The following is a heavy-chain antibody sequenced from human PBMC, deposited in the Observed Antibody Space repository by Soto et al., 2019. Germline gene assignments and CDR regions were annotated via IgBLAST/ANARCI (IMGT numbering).Heavy chain of an antibody. V-gene: IGHV3-23*01. CDR2: ISGSGGST. D-gene: IGHD6-6*01. CDR3: AKATIAARPGNWFDP. J-gene: IGHJ5*02. CDR1: GFTFSSYA. Sequence: EVQLLESGGGLVQPGGSLRLSCAASGFTFSSYAMSWVRQAPGKGLEWVSAISGSGGSTYYADSVKGRFTISRDNSKNTLYLQMNSRRAEDTAGHYWAKATIAARPGNWFDPWGQGTLVTVAA.